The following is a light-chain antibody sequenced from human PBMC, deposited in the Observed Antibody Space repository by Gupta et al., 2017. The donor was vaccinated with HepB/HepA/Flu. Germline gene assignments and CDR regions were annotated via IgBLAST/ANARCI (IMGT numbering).Light chain of an antibody. CDR2: AAS. V-gene: IGKV3-15*01. J-gene: IGKJ2*04. Sequence: EIVITQSPATLSVSPGERATLSCRASQSISTNLAWYQQKPGQAPRLLIYAASTRATGIPARFSGSGSGTEFTLTINSRQSEDFAVYYCQQYNNWPPICSFGQGTKLEIK. CDR1: QSISTN. CDR3: QQYNNWPPICS.